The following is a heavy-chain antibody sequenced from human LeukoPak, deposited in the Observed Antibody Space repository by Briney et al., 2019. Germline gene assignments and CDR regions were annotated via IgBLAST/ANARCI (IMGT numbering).Heavy chain of an antibody. CDR3: AGGGYCSVPSCYAPLFDH. V-gene: IGHV4-59*03. CDR1: GASISRYY. Sequence: SETLSLTCSVSGASISRYYSINSCYWSWIRQSPGTGLEWIGYIYDSGTTNYNPSLKSRVTISVDTSNHQFSLKLSSVTAADTAIYYCAGGGYCSVPSCYAPLFDHWGQGIPVTVSS. D-gene: IGHD2-2*01. J-gene: IGHJ4*02. CDR2: IYDSGTT.